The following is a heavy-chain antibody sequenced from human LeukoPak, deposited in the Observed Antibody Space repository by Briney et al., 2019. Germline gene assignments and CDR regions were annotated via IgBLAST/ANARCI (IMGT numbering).Heavy chain of an antibody. J-gene: IGHJ4*02. CDR2: ITSSSSSI. Sequence: GGSLRLSCAAAGFTFSSYSMNWVRQARGKGLELVSSITSSSSSIYYADSVKGRFTISRDNAKNSLYLQMNSLRAEDTAVYYCSRTRRDYGDYFFDLWGQGTLVTVSS. CDR3: SRTRRDYGDYFFDL. CDR1: GFTFSSYS. V-gene: IGHV3-21*01. D-gene: IGHD4-17*01.